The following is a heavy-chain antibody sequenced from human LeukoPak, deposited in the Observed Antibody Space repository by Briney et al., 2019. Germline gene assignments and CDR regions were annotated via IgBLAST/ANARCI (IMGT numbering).Heavy chain of an antibody. V-gene: IGHV4-59*01. D-gene: IGHD2-2*02. CDR2: IYYSGST. CDR3: ARTRGYCSSTSCDTNGMDV. Sequence: SETLSLTCAVSGGSISSYYWSWIRQPPGKGLEWIGYIYYSGSTNYNPSLKSRVTISVDTSKNQFSLKLSSVTAADTAVYYCARTRGYCSSTSCDTNGMDVWGQGTTVTVSS. J-gene: IGHJ6*02. CDR1: GGSISSYY.